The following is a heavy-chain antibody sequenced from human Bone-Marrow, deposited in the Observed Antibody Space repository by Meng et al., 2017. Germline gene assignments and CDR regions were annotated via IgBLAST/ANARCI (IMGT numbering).Heavy chain of an antibody. D-gene: IGHD2-21*01. CDR1: GGTFSSYT. CDR3: VRDENISLGKLFGDY. Sequence: ASVKVSCKASGGTFSSYTISWVRQAPGQGLEWMGRINPKSGDTHYAQRFQGRVTMTGDTSISTAYMELSRLRSDDTAVYYCVRDENISLGKLFGDYWGQGALVTVSS. V-gene: IGHV1-2*06. J-gene: IGHJ4*02. CDR2: INPKSGDT.